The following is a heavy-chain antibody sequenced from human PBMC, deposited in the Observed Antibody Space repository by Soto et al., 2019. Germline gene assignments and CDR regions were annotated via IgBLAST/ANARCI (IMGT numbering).Heavy chain of an antibody. CDR3: ARERRTSSGWGRGYYYGMDV. CDR2: IYHSGST. V-gene: IGHV4-4*02. J-gene: IGHJ6*02. D-gene: IGHD6-19*01. CDR1: GGSISSSNW. Sequence: PSETLSLTCAVSGGSISSSNWWSWVRQPPGKGLEWIGEIYHSGSTNYNPSLKSRVTISVDKSKNQFSLKLSSVTAADTAVYYCARERRTSSGWGRGYYYGMDVWGQGTTVTVSS.